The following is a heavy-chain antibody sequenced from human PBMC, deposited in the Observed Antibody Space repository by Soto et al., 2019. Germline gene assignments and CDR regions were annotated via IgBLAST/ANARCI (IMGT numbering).Heavy chain of an antibody. D-gene: IGHD6-6*01. CDR1: GFTFRTYG. Sequence: QVQLVESGGGVVQPGRSLRLSCAASGFTFRTYGMHWVRQAPGKGLEWLAVISNTGINKYYADSVKGRFTISRDNFRDTPFLQRNSLRGDDTAIYYCAKVIRADSTSSNFYYYSGLDVWGQGTTVTVSS. J-gene: IGHJ6*02. CDR3: AKVIRADSTSSNFYYYSGLDV. V-gene: IGHV3-30*18. CDR2: ISNTGINK.